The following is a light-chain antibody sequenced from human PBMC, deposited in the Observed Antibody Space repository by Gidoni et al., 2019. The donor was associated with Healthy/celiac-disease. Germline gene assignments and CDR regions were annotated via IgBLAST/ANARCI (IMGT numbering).Light chain of an antibody. CDR1: SSN. V-gene: IGLV1-36*01. J-gene: IGLJ3*02. Sequence: QSVLTQPPSVSEAPRKRVTIACSGSSSNIYYDDLLSSGVSDRFSGSKSGTSASLAISGLQSEDEADYYCAAWDDRLNGWVFGGGTTLTVL. CDR3: AAWDDRLNGWV. CDR2: YDD.